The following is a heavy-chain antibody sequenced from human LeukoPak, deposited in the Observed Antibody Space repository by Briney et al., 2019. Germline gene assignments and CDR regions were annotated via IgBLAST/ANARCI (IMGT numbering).Heavy chain of an antibody. CDR3: AKAAASNLYGEDWFDP. V-gene: IGHV1-69*13. J-gene: IGHJ5*02. CDR2: IIPIFGTA. D-gene: IGHD4-17*01. CDR1: GGTFSSYA. Sequence: ASVKVSCKASGGTFSSYAISWVRQAPGQGLEWMGGIIPIFGTANYAQKFQGRVIITADGSTGTAYMELSSLRSEDTAVYYCAKAAASNLYGEDWFDPWRPGTLVTVSS.